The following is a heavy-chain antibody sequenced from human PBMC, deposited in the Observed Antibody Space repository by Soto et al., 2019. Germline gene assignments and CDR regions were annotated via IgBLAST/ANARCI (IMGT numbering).Heavy chain of an antibody. CDR3: ASQVYDYVWGSYGVRYFDY. CDR1: GGSIISSSYY. D-gene: IGHD3-16*01. V-gene: IGHV4-39*01. Sequence: SETLSLTCTVSGGSIISSSYYFFCIRQPPWKGLELIGSIYYSGSTYYNPSLKSRVTISVDTSKNQFSLKLSSVTAADTAVYYCASQVYDYVWGSYGVRYFDYWGQGTLVTVSS. J-gene: IGHJ4*02. CDR2: IYYSGST.